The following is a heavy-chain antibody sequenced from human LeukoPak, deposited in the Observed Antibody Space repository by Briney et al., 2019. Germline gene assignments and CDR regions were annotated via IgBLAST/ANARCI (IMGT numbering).Heavy chain of an antibody. Sequence: SETLSLTCTVSGGSISSSSYYWGWIRQPPGKGLEWIGSIYYSGSTYYNPSLKSRVTISVDTSKNQFSLKLSSVTAADTAVYYCARLGAGYCSSTSCYAFDIWGQGTMVTVSS. CDR1: GGSISSSSYY. CDR3: ARLGAGYCSSTSCYAFDI. J-gene: IGHJ3*02. V-gene: IGHV4-39*01. CDR2: IYYSGST. D-gene: IGHD2-2*01.